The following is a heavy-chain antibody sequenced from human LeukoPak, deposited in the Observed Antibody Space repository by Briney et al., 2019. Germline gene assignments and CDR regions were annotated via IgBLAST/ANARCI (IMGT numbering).Heavy chain of an antibody. J-gene: IGHJ4*02. Sequence: ASVKVSCKASGYTFTGYYMHWVRQAPGQGREWMGWINPKSGGTNYAQKFQGRVTMTRDTSISTAYMELSGLRSDDTAVYYCARHYSSGWYSDWGQGTLVTVSS. CDR1: GYTFTGYY. V-gene: IGHV1-2*02. CDR2: INPKSGGT. CDR3: ARHYSSGWYSD. D-gene: IGHD6-19*01.